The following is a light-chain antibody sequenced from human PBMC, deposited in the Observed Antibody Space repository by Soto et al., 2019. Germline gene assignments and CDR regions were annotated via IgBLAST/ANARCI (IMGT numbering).Light chain of an antibody. CDR3: QQTHAVHLT. V-gene: IGKV1-39*01. CDR2: GAS. Sequence: DVQMTQSPSSLSASVGDRVTITCRASQPISNYLNWYQQKAGEAPKVLIFGASILQSGVPSKFSGSGYGTDFTLIINNLHPDDFATYYRQQTHAVHLTFGQGTRL. CDR1: QPISNY. J-gene: IGKJ5*01.